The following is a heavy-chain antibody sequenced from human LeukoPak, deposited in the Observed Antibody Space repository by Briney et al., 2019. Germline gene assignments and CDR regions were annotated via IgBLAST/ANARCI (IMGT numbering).Heavy chain of an antibody. D-gene: IGHD6-6*01. CDR1: GFPFSSYD. CDR3: AKVARSSSPDY. J-gene: IGHJ4*02. V-gene: IGHV3-23*01. CDR2: ISGSGGST. Sequence: GGSLRLSCAASGFPFSSYDMRGVRQAPGKGRVGVTAISGSGGSTYYADSVKGRFTISRDNSKNTLYLQMNSLRAEDTAVYYCAKVARSSSPDYWGQGTLVTVSS.